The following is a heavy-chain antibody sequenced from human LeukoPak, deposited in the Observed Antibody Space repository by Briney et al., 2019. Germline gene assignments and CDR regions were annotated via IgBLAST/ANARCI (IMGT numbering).Heavy chain of an antibody. CDR3: ARHLASSRDWFDP. Sequence: PSETLSLTCAVYGGSFSGYYWSWIRQPPGKGLEWIGYIYYSGSTNYNPSLKSRVTISVDTSKNQFSLKLSSVTAADTAVYYCARHLASSRDWFDPWGQGALVTVSS. J-gene: IGHJ5*02. D-gene: IGHD6-19*01. V-gene: IGHV4-59*08. CDR1: GGSFSGYY. CDR2: IYYSGST.